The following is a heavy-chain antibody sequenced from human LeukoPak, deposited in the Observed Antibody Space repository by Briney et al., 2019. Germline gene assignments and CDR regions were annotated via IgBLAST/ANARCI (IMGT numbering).Heavy chain of an antibody. Sequence: ASVKVSCKASGYIVTGYYMHWVRQAPGQGLEWMGWIDPNSGGTNYAQKFQGRVSMTADTSTSTAYLEVRGLRYDDTAIYYCQRITIFGVIIDFDYWGQGTLVTVSS. CDR3: QRITIFGVIIDFDY. V-gene: IGHV1-2*02. CDR1: GYIVTGYY. J-gene: IGHJ4*02. CDR2: IDPNSGGT. D-gene: IGHD3-3*01.